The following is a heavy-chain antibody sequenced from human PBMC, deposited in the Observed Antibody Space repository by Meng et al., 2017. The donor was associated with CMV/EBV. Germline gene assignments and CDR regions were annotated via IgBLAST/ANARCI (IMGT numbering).Heavy chain of an antibody. CDR3: ARESSGTTGHDY. D-gene: IGHD1-1*01. CDR1: GFTVSSNY. V-gene: IGHV3-53*01. J-gene: IGHJ4*02. Sequence: GESLKISCAASGFTVSSNYMSWVRQAPGKGLEWVSVIYSGGSTYYADSVKGRFTISRDNSKNTLYLQMNSLRAEDTAVYYCARESSGTTGHDYWGQGALVTVSS. CDR2: IYSGGST.